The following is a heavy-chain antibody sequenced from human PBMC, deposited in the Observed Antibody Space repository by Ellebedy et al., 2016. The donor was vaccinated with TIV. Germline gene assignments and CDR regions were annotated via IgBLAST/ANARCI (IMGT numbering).Heavy chain of an antibody. D-gene: IGHD3-3*01. CDR3: ARDQSPFGVVTLNDY. V-gene: IGHV3-30-3*01. CDR1: GFTFSSYA. Sequence: GGSLRLSXAASGFTFSSYAMHWVRQAPGKGLEWVAVISYDGSNKYYADSVKGRFTISRDNSKNTLYLQMNSLRAEDTAVYYCARDQSPFGVVTLNDYWGQGTLVTVSS. J-gene: IGHJ4*02. CDR2: ISYDGSNK.